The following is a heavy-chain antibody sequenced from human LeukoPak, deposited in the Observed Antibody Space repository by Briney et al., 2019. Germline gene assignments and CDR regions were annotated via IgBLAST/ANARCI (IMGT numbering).Heavy chain of an antibody. CDR2: ISGSGGST. V-gene: IGHV3-23*01. CDR1: GFTFSSYA. CDR3: AKVRSLGYCSSTSCLNWFDP. J-gene: IGHJ5*02. Sequence: PGGSLRLSCAASGFTFSSYAMSWVRQAPGKGLEWVSAISGSGGSTYYADSVKGRFTISRDNSKNTLYLQMNRLRAEDTAVYYCAKVRSLGYCSSTSCLNWFDPWGQGTLVTVSS. D-gene: IGHD2-2*01.